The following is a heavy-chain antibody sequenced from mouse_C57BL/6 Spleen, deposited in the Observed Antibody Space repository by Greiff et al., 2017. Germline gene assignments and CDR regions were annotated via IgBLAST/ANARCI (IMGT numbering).Heavy chain of an antibody. J-gene: IGHJ1*03. D-gene: IGHD1-1*01. CDR3: ADYYGSSYWYFDV. Sequence: VKLMESGPELVKPGASVKISCKASGYTFTDYYINWVKQRPGQGHEWIGWIFPGSGSTYYNEKFKGKATLTVDKSSSTAYMLLSSLTSEDSAVYFCADYYGSSYWYFDVWGTGTTVTVSS. V-gene: IGHV1-75*01. CDR2: IFPGSGST. CDR1: GYTFTDYY.